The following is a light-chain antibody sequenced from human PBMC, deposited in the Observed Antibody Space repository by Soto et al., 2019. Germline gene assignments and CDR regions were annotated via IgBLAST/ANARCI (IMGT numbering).Light chain of an antibody. CDR1: QSISSW. J-gene: IGKJ1*01. Sequence: DIQMTQSPSTLSASVGARVTITCRASQSISSWLAWYQQKPGKAPKLLIYDASSLESGVPSRFSGSGSATEFILTISSLHPDDFATDHCQHYGGVWTFGQGTKVDIK. CDR3: QHYGGVWT. V-gene: IGKV1-5*01. CDR2: DAS.